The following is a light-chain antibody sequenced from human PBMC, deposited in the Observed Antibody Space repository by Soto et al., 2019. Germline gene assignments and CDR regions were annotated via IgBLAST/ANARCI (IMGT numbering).Light chain of an antibody. Sequence: DIPMTQSPSTLSASVGDRVTITCRASQSISSWLAWYQQKPGKAPKLLIDRASSVASGVPSRFSGSGSGTEFNLSISRLQPDDFATYYCQQYNSWTFGQGTKVEIK. CDR3: QQYNSWT. V-gene: IGKV1-5*03. CDR2: RAS. CDR1: QSISSW. J-gene: IGKJ1*01.